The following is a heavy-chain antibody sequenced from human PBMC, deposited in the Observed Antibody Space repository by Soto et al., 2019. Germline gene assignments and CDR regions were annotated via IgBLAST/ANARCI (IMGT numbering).Heavy chain of an antibody. Sequence: GGSLRLSCVASGFTFSNYNMNWVRQAPGKGLEWVSTITGISSNIYYADSVKGRFTVSRDNAKKSLYLQMNSLRAEDTAVYYCATLAFDPWGQGTLVTVSS. J-gene: IGHJ5*02. CDR3: ATLAFDP. CDR2: ITGISSNI. V-gene: IGHV3-21*01. CDR1: GFTFSNYN.